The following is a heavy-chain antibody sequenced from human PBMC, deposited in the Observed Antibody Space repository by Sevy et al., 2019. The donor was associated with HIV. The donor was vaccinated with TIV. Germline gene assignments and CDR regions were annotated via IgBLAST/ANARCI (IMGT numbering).Heavy chain of an antibody. V-gene: IGHV6-1*01. CDR2: TYYRSKWYN. J-gene: IGHJ6*02. Sequence: KQSQTLSLTCAISGDSVSSNSAAWNWIRQSPSRGLEWLGRTYYRSKWYNEYAVSVKSRITINPDTSKNQFSLQLNSVTPEDTAVYYCAREGRITMVQGVIMRHYYYGMDVWGQGTTVTVSS. CDR1: GDSVSSNSAA. CDR3: AREGRITMVQGVIMRHYYYGMDV. D-gene: IGHD3-10*01.